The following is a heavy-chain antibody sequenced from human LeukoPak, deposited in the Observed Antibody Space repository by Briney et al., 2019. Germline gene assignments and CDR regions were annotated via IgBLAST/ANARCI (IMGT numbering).Heavy chain of an antibody. CDR1: GYTFTSYD. CDR3: ARGLKYLYYYYMDV. CDR2: MNPNSGNT. D-gene: IGHD2-2*02. J-gene: IGHJ6*03. V-gene: IGHV1-8*01. Sequence: ASVKVSCKASGYTFTSYDINWVRQATGQGLEWMGWMNPNSGNTGYAQKFQGRVTMTRNTSISTAYMELSSLRSEDTAVYYCARGLKYLYYYYMDVWGKGTTVTISS.